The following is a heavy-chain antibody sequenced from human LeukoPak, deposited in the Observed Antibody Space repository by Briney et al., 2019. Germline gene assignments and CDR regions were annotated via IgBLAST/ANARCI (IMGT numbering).Heavy chain of an antibody. CDR2: INQDGSEE. Sequence: PGGSLRLSCAASGFTLSNYGMRWVRQAPGKGLEWVANINQDGSEEYYVDSVKGRFTISRDSAKNSLHLQMSSLRAEDTAIYYCTREFISSRAIGLRTSYYYHMDVWGRGTTVTVSS. J-gene: IGHJ6*03. V-gene: IGHV3-7*01. D-gene: IGHD3-10*01. CDR3: TREFISSRAIGLRTSYYYHMDV. CDR1: GFTLSNYG.